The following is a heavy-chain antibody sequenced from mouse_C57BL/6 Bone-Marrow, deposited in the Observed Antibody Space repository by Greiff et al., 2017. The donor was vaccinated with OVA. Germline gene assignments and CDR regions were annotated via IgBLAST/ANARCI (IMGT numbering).Heavy chain of an antibody. D-gene: IGHD2-4*01. J-gene: IGHJ4*01. V-gene: IGHV5-12*01. CDR2: ISNGGGST. CDR3: ARRFDYRYAMDY. CDR1: GFTFSDYY. Sequence: EVQLVESGGGLVQPGGSLKLSCAASGFTFSDYYMYWVRQTPEKRLEWVAYISNGGGSTYYPDTVKGRFTISRDNAKNTLYLQMSRLKSEDTAMYYCARRFDYRYAMDYWGQGTSVTVSS.